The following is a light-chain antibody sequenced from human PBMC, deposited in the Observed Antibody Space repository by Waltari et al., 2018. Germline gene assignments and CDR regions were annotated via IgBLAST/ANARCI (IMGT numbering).Light chain of an antibody. J-gene: IGLJ2*01. CDR3: SSYAGSNTVI. CDR1: SNDVGGYNY. V-gene: IGLV2-8*01. CDR2: EVK. Sequence: QSALTQPPSASGSPGQSVTISCTGTSNDVGGYNYVTWYQQHPAKAPKLIIYEVKTRPSGVADRFSGSKSDNTASLTVSGLQAGDEADYYCSSYAGSNTVIFGGGTKLTVL.